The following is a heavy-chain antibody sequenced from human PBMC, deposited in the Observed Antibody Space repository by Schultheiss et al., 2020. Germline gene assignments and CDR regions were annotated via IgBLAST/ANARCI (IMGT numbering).Heavy chain of an antibody. V-gene: IGHV3-7*01. Sequence: GGSLRLSCAASGFTFSNAWMSWVRQAPGKGLEWVANIKQDGSEKYYVDSVKGRFTISRDNAKNSLYLQMNSLRAEDTAVYCCVTGPALDYWGQGTLVIVSS. CDR2: IKQDGSEK. CDR3: VTGPALDY. J-gene: IGHJ4*02. CDR1: GFTFSNAW.